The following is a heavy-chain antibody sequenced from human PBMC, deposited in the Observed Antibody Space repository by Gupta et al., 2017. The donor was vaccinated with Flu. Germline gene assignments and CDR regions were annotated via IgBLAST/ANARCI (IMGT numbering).Heavy chain of an antibody. J-gene: IGHJ4*02. CDR2: IKEEGSEE. D-gene: IGHD1-26*01. Sequence: WFPKAPGKGLGWLANIKEEGSEEFYLTSVKGQFTISRDTAEKSLFLQVSSLRAGDPAFYYCAGGGGVGAGDYWGQGVLVTVSS. CDR3: AGGGGVGAGDY. V-gene: IGHV3-7*04.